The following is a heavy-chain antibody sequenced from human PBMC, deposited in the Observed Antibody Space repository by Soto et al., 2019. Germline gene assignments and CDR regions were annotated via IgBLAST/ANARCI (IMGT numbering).Heavy chain of an antibody. CDR1: GYTFSSYA. V-gene: IGHV1-3*01. D-gene: IGHD3-10*01. J-gene: IGHJ4*02. Sequence: GASVKVSCKASGYTFSSYAVHWVRQAPGQRLEWMGWINAGNGITKYSENFQDTVTITRDKSASTVYMDLSRLRSEDTAIYYCARLYGSGSRADHWGQGTLVTVSS. CDR3: ARLYGSGSRADH. CDR2: INAGNGIT.